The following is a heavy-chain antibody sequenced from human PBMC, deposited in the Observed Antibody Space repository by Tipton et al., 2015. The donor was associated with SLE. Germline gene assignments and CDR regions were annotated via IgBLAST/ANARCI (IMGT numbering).Heavy chain of an antibody. CDR1: GDSISRNSYY. D-gene: IGHD1-14*01. V-gene: IGHV4-61*02. J-gene: IGHJ4*02. CDR3: ARNADGSFDY. Sequence: TLSLTCTVSGDSISRNSYYWSWIRQPAGKGLEWIGRINTSGSTLYNPSLKSRVTISVDTSKNQFSLRASSVTAADTAVYYCARNADGSFDYWDQGTLVTVSS. CDR2: INTSGST.